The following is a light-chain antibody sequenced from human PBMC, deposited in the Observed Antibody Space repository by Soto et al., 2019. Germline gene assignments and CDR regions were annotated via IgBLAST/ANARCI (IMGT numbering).Light chain of an antibody. V-gene: IGKV1-5*01. CDR3: QQYDTSPHT. CDR1: QSVNNR. Sequence: DIQMTQSPSTLSASVGDRVTVTCRASQSVNNRLTWYQQKPGKAPNLLIYGASILQTGVPSRFGGSGSGTEFTLTISSLQPDDFATYYCQQYDTSPHTFGQGTHLEIK. J-gene: IGKJ2*01. CDR2: GAS.